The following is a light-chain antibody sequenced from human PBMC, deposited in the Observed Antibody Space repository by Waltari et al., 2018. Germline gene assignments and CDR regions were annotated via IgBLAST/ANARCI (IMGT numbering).Light chain of an antibody. Sequence: ELVMTHSPPTLSAPRGGRATVTCSASTRIAINLAGYHMRRGQAPKLLIFDASTRATSISGRFSGSGSGTEFTLTISSLQSEDSAVYYCQQYNRLPPITFGQGTRLEIK. CDR2: DAS. CDR3: QQYNRLPPIT. V-gene: IGKV3-15*01. CDR1: TRIAIN. J-gene: IGKJ5*01.